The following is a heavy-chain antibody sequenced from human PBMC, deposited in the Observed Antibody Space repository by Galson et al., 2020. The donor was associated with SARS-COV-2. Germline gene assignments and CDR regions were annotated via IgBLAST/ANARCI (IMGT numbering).Heavy chain of an antibody. V-gene: IGHV4-61*02. Sequence: SETLSPTCTVSGGSISSGSYYWRWLRQPAGKGLEWIGRLYTSGSTNYNPSLKSRVTMSLDTSNSHFSLKLSSVTAADTAVYYCARSSAALGNWFDPWGQGTLVIVSS. CDR3: ARSSAALGNWFDP. CDR1: GGSISSGSYY. D-gene: IGHD6-25*01. CDR2: LYTSGST. J-gene: IGHJ5*02.